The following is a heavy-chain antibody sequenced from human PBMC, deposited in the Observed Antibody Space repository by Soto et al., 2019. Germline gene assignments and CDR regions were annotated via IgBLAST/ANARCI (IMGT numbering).Heavy chain of an antibody. CDR1: GFTFSTDS. D-gene: IGHD3-10*01. CDR2: ISTSGATR. J-gene: IGHJ4*02. V-gene: IGHV3-48*02. Sequence: GGSLRLSCVASGFTFSTDSMNWFRQAPGKGLEWVAHISTSGATRYYADSVKGRFTISRDNAKTSLYLQMDSLRNEDTAVYYCARDDEDGSYCDLGYWGQGTLVTVSS. CDR3: ARDDEDGSYCDLGY.